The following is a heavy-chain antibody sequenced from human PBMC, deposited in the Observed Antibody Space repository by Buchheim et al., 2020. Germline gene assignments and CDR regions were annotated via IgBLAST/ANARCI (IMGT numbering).Heavy chain of an antibody. CDR1: GFTFSSYG. V-gene: IGHV3-33*01. CDR3: ARDFEYSSSSGVFDY. D-gene: IGHD6-6*01. CDR2: IWYDGSNK. J-gene: IGHJ4*02. Sequence: QVQLVESGGGVVQPGRSLRLSCAASGFTFSSYGMHWVRQAPGKGLEWVAVIWYDGSNKYYADSVKGRFTISRDNSKNTLYLQMNSLRAEDTAVYYCARDFEYSSSSGVFDYWGQGTL.